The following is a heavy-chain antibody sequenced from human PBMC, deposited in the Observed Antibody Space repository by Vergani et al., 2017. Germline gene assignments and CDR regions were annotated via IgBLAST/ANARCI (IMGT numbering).Heavy chain of an antibody. J-gene: IGHJ4*02. CDR2: IIPIFGIA. CDR1: GGTFSSYA. Sequence: QVQLVQSGAEVKKPGSSVKVSCKASGGTFSSYAISWVRPAPGQGLEWMGGIIPIFGIANYAQKFQGRVTITADKSTSTAYMELSSLRSEDMAVYYCAKRGNYYDSSGYPYYFDYWGQGTLVTVSS. CDR3: AKRGNYYDSSGYPYYFDY. V-gene: IGHV1-69*17. D-gene: IGHD3-22*01.